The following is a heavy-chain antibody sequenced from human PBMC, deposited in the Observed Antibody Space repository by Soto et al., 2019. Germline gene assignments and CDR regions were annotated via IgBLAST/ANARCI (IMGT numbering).Heavy chain of an antibody. CDR2: IIPIFGTA. J-gene: IGHJ4*02. D-gene: IGHD3-22*01. CDR1: GGTFSSYA. V-gene: IGHV1-69*13. Sequence: VKVSCKASGGTFSSYAISWVRQAPGQGLEWMGGIIPIFGTANYAQKFQGRVTITADESTSTAYMELSSLRSEDTAVYYCARARRGYDSSGYHFDYWGQGTLVTVSS. CDR3: ARARRGYDSSGYHFDY.